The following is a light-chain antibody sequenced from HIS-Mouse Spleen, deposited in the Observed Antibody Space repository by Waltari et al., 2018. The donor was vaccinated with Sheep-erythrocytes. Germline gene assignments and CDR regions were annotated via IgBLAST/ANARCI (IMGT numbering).Light chain of an antibody. CDR3: QQYGSSQFT. J-gene: IGKJ3*01. CDR2: GAS. V-gene: IGKV3-20*01. Sequence: EIVLTQSPGTLSLSPGERATLSCRASQSVSSSDLAWYQQKPGQAPRLLTYGASSRATGIPDRFSGSGSGTDFTLTISRLEPEDFAVYYCQQYGSSQFTFGPGTKVDIK. CDR1: QSVSSSD.